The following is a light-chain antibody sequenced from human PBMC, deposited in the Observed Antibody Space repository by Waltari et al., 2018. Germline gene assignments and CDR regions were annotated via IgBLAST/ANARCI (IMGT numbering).Light chain of an antibody. CDR1: QDISNY. V-gene: IGKV1-33*01. CDR3: QQYDDLPIT. J-gene: IGKJ5*01. Sequence: DIQMTQSPSSLSPSVGDRVTITCQASQDISNYLNWYQQKPGKAPKLLIYDASNLETGVPSRFSGSGSGTDFTFTISRLQHEDIATYYCQQYDDLPITFGQGTRLEIK. CDR2: DAS.